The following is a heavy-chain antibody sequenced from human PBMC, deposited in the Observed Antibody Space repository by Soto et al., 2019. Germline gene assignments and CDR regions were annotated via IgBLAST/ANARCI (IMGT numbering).Heavy chain of an antibody. Sequence: GSLRLSCAASGFTFSDHYMDWVRQAPGKGLEWVGRTRNKANSYTTEYAASVKGRFTISRDDSKNSLYLQMNSLKTEDTAVYYCAREALSDYYGSGSYPGAFDYWGQGTLVTVSS. CDR2: TRNKANSYTT. CDR1: GFTFSDHY. V-gene: IGHV3-72*01. J-gene: IGHJ4*02. CDR3: AREALSDYYGSGSYPGAFDY. D-gene: IGHD3-10*01.